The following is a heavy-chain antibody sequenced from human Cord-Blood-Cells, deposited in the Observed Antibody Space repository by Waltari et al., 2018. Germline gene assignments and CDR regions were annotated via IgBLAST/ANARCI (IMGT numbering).Heavy chain of an antibody. Sequence: QVQLVQSGAEVKKPGASVKVSCKVSGYTLTDLSINLVRPAPGKGLEWMGGFDPEDGETIYAQKFQGRVTMTEDTSTDTAYMELSSLRSEDTAVYYCAISLKTLTGYYVYYFDYWGQGTLVTVSS. D-gene: IGHD3-9*01. CDR1: GYTLTDLS. V-gene: IGHV1-24*01. CDR2: FDPEDGET. CDR3: AISLKTLTGYYVYYFDY. J-gene: IGHJ4*02.